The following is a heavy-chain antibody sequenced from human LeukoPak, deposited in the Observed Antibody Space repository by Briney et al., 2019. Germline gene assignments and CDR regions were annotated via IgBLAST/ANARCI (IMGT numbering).Heavy chain of an antibody. CDR1: GFTFRNYY. Sequence: PGGSLRLSCAASGFTFRNYYMTWIRQAPGKGLEWVSYISASGDTIYYGDSVRGRFTISRDNAKNSLYLDMNTLKAEDTAVYYCARDPSWEILSYIDYRGQGTLVTVSS. D-gene: IGHD1-26*01. CDR2: ISASGDTI. J-gene: IGHJ4*02. CDR3: ARDPSWEILSYIDY. V-gene: IGHV3-11*04.